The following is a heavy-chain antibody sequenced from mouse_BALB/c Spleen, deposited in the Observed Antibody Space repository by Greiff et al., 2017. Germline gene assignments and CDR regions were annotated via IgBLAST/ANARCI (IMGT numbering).Heavy chain of an antibody. CDR1: GFTFSSFG. CDR3: ARRGYGSSWYFDV. J-gene: IGHJ1*01. Sequence: EVKLVESGGGLVQPGGSRKLSCAASGFTFSSFGMHWVRQAPEKGLEWVAYISSGSSTIYYADTVKGRFTISRDNPKNTLFLQMTSLRSEDTAMYYCARRGYGSSWYFDVWGAGTTVTVSS. D-gene: IGHD1-1*01. V-gene: IGHV5-17*02. CDR2: ISSGSSTI.